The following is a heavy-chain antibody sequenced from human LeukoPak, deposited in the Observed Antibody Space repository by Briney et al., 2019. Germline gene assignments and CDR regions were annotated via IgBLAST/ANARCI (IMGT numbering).Heavy chain of an antibody. CDR2: INPNSGGT. J-gene: IGHJ5*02. D-gene: IGHD1-14*01. Sequence: GASVKVSCKASGYTFTGYYMHWVRQAPGQGLEWMGWINPNSGGTNYAQKFQGRVTVTRDTSISTAYMELGRLRSDDTAVYYCARDPAPTSNWFDPWGQGTLVTVSS. V-gene: IGHV1-2*02. CDR1: GYTFTGYY. CDR3: ARDPAPTSNWFDP.